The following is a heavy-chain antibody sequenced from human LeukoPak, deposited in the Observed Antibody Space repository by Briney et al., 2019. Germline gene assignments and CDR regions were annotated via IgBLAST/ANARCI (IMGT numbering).Heavy chain of an antibody. CDR1: GYTFTGYY. D-gene: IGHD6-19*01. V-gene: IGHV1-2*02. J-gene: IGHJ4*02. CDR2: INPNSGGT. CDR3: ARDLYIAVAGGFDY. Sequence: GASVKVSCKASGYTFTGYYMHWVRQAPGQGLEWMGWINPNSGGTNYAQKFQGRVTMTGDTSISTAYMELSRLRSDDTAVYYCARDLYIAVAGGFDYWGQGTLVTVSS.